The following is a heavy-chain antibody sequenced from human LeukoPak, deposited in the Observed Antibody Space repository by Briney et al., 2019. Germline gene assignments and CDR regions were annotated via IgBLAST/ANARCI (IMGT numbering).Heavy chain of an antibody. D-gene: IGHD2-15*01. V-gene: IGHV4-4*07. CDR2: IYTSGST. CDR3: ARGSGYYYYYYMDV. J-gene: IGHJ6*03. Sequence: PSETLSLTCTVSGGSISSYYWSWIRQPAGKGLEWIVRIYTSGSTNYNPSLKSRVTMSVDTSKNQFSLKLSSVTAADTAVYYCARGSGYYYYYYMDVWGKGTTVTVSS. CDR1: GGSISSYY.